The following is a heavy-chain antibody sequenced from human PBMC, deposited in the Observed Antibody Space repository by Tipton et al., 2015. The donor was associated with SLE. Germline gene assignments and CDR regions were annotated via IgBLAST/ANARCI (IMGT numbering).Heavy chain of an antibody. D-gene: IGHD1-26*01. CDR2: LYTGGSS. J-gene: IGHJ4*02. CDR3: ASSLGFPRDHYFDS. Sequence: SLRLSCAASGFTVSSHYMTWFRQAPAPGKGLEWASVLYTGGSSDYADSVKGRFTISRDNSKNTLYLQMNSLGADDTAVYYCASSLGFPRDHYFDSGGQGALVTVSS. CDR1: GFTVSSHY. V-gene: IGHV3-53*05.